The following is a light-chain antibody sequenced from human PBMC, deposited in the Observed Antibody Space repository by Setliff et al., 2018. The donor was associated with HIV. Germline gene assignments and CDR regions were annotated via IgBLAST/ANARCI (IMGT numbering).Light chain of an antibody. CDR1: STDIGTYNY. CDR3: CSYAGSYNYV. V-gene: IGLV2-11*01. J-gene: IGLJ1*01. CDR2: NVR. Sequence: QSALTQPRSVSGSPGQSVTFSCSGSSTDIGTYNYVSWYQQHPGKVPKLIIFNVRGRPSGVPDRFYGSKSGNTASLTISGLQPEDEADYYCCSYAGSYNYVFGSGTKV.